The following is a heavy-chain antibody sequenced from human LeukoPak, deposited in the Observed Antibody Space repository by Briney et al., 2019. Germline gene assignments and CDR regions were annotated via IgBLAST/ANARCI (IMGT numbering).Heavy chain of an antibody. CDR1: GFTFSSYS. D-gene: IGHD3-10*01. J-gene: IGHJ4*02. CDR2: ISGSGGST. Sequence: PGGSLRLSCAASGFTFSSYSMNWVRQAPGKGLEWVSAISGSGGSTYYADSVKGRFTISRDNSKNTLYLQMNSLRAEDTAVYYCAKMDNYYGSGSYLVDYWGQGTLVTVSS. CDR3: AKMDNYYGSGSYLVDY. V-gene: IGHV3-23*01.